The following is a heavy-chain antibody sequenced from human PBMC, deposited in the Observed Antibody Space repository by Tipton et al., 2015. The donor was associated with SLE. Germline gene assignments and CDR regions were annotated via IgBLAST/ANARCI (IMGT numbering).Heavy chain of an antibody. Sequence: TLSLTCAVSGGSISSHYWSWIRQPPGKGLEWIGYMYYSGNTNYNPSLKSRLTISVDTSKNQFSLKLSSVTAADTAVYYCARVGSYGYVGYFDYWGQGTLVTVSS. CDR2: MYYSGNT. D-gene: IGHD5-18*01. CDR1: GGSISSHY. CDR3: ARVGSYGYVGYFDY. J-gene: IGHJ4*02. V-gene: IGHV4-59*11.